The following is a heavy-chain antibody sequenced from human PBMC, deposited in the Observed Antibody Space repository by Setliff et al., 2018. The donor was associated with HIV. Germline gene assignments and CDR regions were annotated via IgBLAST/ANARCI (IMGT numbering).Heavy chain of an antibody. D-gene: IGHD2-2*01. CDR1: GGSISSSRYY. Sequence: KTSETLSLTCTVSGGSISSSRYYWGWIRQSPGKGLEWIGTIFNSGSRYYNPSLGSPVTMSADTSKNQSSLKLSSVTAAAPAVYYCASSPAWRSDFGLHTFDYWGQGTLVTVSS. V-gene: IGHV4-39*01. CDR2: IFNSGSR. J-gene: IGHJ4*02. CDR3: ASSPAWRSDFGLHTFDY.